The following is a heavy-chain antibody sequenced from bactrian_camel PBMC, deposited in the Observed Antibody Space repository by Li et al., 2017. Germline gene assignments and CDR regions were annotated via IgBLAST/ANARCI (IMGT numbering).Heavy chain of an antibody. Sequence: HVQLVESGGGSRRPGMSLKLFCVGSGYGWKSNSYCLGWFRQAPGKEREGVAATDSDGTITYAESVKGRFTLSRDNAKNTLFLQMDSLKPEDSGMYYCAAGACYYADYDVPWPQGLVPMQSQEYKYWGQGTQVTVS. CDR2: TDSDGTI. CDR3: AAGACYYADYDVPWPQGLVPMQSQEYKY. D-gene: IGHD4*01. CDR1: GYGWKSNSYC. V-gene: IGHV3S53*01. J-gene: IGHJ4*01.